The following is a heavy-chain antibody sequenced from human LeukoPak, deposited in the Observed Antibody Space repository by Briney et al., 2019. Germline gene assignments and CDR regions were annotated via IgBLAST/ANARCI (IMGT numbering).Heavy chain of an antibody. CDR1: GRSFRGYY. D-gene: IGHD2-2*01. CDR2: INHSGST. J-gene: IGHJ4*02. V-gene: IGHV4-34*01. Sequence: SETLSLTCAVYGRSFRGYYWSWIRQPPGKGLEWIGEINHSGSTNYNPSLKSRVTISVDTSKNQFSLKLSSVTAADTAVYYCATTRTDCSSTSCYLSYFDYWGQGTLVTVSS. CDR3: ATTRTDCSSTSCYLSYFDY.